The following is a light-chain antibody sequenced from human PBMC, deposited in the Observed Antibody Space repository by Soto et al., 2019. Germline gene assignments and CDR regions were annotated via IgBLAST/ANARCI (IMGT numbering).Light chain of an antibody. Sequence: ELVLTQSPGTLSLSPWERATLSCRASQSVSSSYLAWYQQKPGQAPRLLIYGASSRATGIPDRFSGSGSGTDFTLTISRLEPEDFAVYYCQQYSSSPRTFGQGTKVDIK. CDR2: GAS. CDR1: QSVSSSY. CDR3: QQYSSSPRT. V-gene: IGKV3-20*01. J-gene: IGKJ1*01.